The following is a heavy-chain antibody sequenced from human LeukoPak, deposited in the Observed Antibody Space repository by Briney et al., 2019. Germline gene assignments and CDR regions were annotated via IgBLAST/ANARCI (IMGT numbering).Heavy chain of an antibody. J-gene: IGHJ4*02. CDR2: ISSNGGST. CDR3: ARDRTVGWPRFGSGYYSLDY. V-gene: IGHV3-64*01. CDR1: GFTFSSYA. D-gene: IGHD3-22*01. Sequence: GGSLRLSCAASGFTFSSYAMHWIRQAPGKGLEYVSAISSNGGSTYYANSVKGRFTISRDNSKNTLYLQMGSLRAEDMAVYYCARDRTVGWPRFGSGYYSLDYWGQGTLVTVSS.